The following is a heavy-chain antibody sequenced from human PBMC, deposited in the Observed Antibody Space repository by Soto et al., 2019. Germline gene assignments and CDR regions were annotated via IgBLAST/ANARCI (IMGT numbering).Heavy chain of an antibody. D-gene: IGHD3-22*01. V-gene: IGHV3-48*03. CDR1: EFTFSNYE. Sequence: GGSLRLSCVGSEFTFSNYEMNWVRQAPGKGLEWVSYISYTGSTIYYADSVWGRFTISRDNSKNSLYLQMNSLRAEDTAVYYCARGLRNYYDRSGLHYWGQGTLVTVSS. CDR2: ISYTGSTI. J-gene: IGHJ4*02. CDR3: ARGLRNYYDRSGLHY.